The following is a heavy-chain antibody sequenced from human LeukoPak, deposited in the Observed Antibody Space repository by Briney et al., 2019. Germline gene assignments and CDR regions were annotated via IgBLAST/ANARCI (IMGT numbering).Heavy chain of an antibody. D-gene: IGHD6-19*01. V-gene: IGHV4-39*01. Sequence: SETLSLTCTVSGGSISSSSYYWGWIRQPPGKGLEWIGSIYYSGSTNYNPSLKSRVTISVDTSKNQFSLRLTSVTAADTAVYYCARHASVDGNWPRPLDYWGQGSLVTVSS. J-gene: IGHJ4*02. CDR2: IYYSGST. CDR3: ARHASVDGNWPRPLDY. CDR1: GGSISSSSYY.